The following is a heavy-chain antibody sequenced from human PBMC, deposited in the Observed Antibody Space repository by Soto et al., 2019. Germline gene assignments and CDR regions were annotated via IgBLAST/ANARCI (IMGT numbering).Heavy chain of an antibody. V-gene: IGHV4-28*03. J-gene: IGHJ5*02. D-gene: IGHD2-2*01. Sequence: SETLSLTCDVAGYSIRSSSWWGWIRQPPGKGLEWIGCVDHSGSTYYSPSLKSRVTISVDTSKNQFSLKLSSVTAADTAVYYCAREYCSSTSCYSDWFGPWGQGTLVTVSS. CDR3: AREYCSSTSCYSDWFGP. CDR1: GYSIRSSSW. CDR2: VDHSGST.